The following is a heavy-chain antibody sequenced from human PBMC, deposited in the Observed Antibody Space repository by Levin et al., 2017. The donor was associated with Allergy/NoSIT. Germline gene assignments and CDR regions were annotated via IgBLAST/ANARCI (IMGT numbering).Heavy chain of an antibody. CDR1: GFRFSTYW. D-gene: IGHD6-13*01. J-gene: IGHJ4*02. V-gene: IGHV3-74*01. Sequence: LSLTCAASGFRFSTYWMYWVRQAPGKGLVWVSRINPDGSSTTYADAVKGRFSISRDNAKNTLYLQMNSLRAEDTAIYYCTTLYSMTSDYWGQGTLVTVSS. CDR2: INPDGSST. CDR3: TTLYSMTSDY.